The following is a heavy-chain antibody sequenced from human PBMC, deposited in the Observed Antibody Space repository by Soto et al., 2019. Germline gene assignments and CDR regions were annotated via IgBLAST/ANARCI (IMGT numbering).Heavy chain of an antibody. J-gene: IGHJ4*02. V-gene: IGHV3-23*01. CDR2: ISGGGTST. D-gene: IGHD3-3*01. Sequence: GGSLSLSCEASGFDLSTYAMSWVRQAPGKGLEWVSAISGGGTSTYYSDSVKGRFSISRDNSKNTLYLQMNTLRAEDTAVYYCAKALSQFFPFDYWGQGNLVNVSA. CDR1: GFDLSTYA. CDR3: AKALSQFFPFDY.